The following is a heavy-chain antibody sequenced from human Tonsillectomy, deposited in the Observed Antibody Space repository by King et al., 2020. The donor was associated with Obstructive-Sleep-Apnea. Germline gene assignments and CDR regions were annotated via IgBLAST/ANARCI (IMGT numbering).Heavy chain of an antibody. CDR3: ARASKLAAAGTGYYFDY. D-gene: IGHD6-13*01. J-gene: IGHJ4*02. CDR2: IYYSGST. CDR1: GESISSSSYY. V-gene: IGHV4-39*07. Sequence: MQLQESGPGLVKPSETLSLTCTVSGESISSSSYYWGWIRQPPGKGLEGIGPIYYSGSTYYNPSLKSRITISVDKSKTQFSLKLSSLTAADTAVYYCARASKLAAAGTGYYFDYWGQGSLVTVSS.